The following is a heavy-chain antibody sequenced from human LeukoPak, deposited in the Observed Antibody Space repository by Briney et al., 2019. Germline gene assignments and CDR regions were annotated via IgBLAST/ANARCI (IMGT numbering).Heavy chain of an antibody. CDR3: ARIVLRYFDWPDAFDI. J-gene: IGHJ3*02. CDR1: GGSISSYY. D-gene: IGHD3-9*01. Sequence: SETLSLTCTVSGGSISSYYWSWIRQPPGKGLEWIGYIYYSGSTNYNPSLKSRVTISVDTSKNQFSLKLSSVTAADTAVYYCARIVLRYFDWPDAFDIWGQGTMVTVSS. CDR2: IYYSGST. V-gene: IGHV4-59*01.